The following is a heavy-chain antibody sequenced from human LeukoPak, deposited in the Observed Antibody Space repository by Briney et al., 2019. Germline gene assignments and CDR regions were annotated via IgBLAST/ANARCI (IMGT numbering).Heavy chain of an antibody. CDR3: AGGSGWATFDY. D-gene: IGHD6-19*01. Sequence: PGGSLRLSCAASGFTFSGFAMTWVRQAPGKGLEWVSYISSSGSPIYYADSVKGRFTISRDNAKHSLYLQMNSLRAEDTAVYYCAGGSGWATFDYWGQGTLVTVSS. CDR2: ISSSGSPI. CDR1: GFTFSGFA. J-gene: IGHJ4*02. V-gene: IGHV3-48*03.